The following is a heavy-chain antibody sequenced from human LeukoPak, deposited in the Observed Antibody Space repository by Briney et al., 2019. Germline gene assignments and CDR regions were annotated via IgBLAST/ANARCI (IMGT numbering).Heavy chain of an antibody. CDR3: ARATFPSDDQNWFDP. V-gene: IGHV3-30*04. Sequence: GGSLRLSCAASGFTFSSYAMHWVRQAPGKGLEWVAVISYDGSNKYYADYVKGRFTISSDNSKNTLYLQMNSLRAEDTAVYYCARATFPSDDQNWFDPWGQGTLVTVSS. J-gene: IGHJ5*02. CDR2: ISYDGSNK. CDR1: GFTFSSYA. D-gene: IGHD2-2*01.